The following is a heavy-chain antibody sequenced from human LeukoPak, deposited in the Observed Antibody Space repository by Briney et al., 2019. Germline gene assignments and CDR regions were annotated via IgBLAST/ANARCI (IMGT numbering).Heavy chain of an antibody. CDR2: IIPIFGTA. D-gene: IGHD2-2*01. J-gene: IGHJ5*02. CDR3: ARNPGEDIVVVPAAILFGWFDP. CDR1: GGTFSSYA. Sequence: SVKVSCKASGGTFSSYAISWVRQAPGQGLEWMGGIIPIFGTANYAQKFQGRVTITADESTSTAYMELSSLRPEDTAVYYCARNPGEDIVVVPAAILFGWFDPWGQGTLVTVSS. V-gene: IGHV1-69*13.